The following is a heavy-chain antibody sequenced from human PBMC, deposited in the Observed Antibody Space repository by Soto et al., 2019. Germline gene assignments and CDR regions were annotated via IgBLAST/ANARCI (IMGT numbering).Heavy chain of an antibody. Sequence: ASVKVTCKASGGTFSSYAISWVRQAPGQGLEWMGGIIPIFGTANYAQKFQGRVTITADKSTSTAYMELSSLRSEDTAVYYCARDPYGSGSYSWFDPWGQGTLVTVSS. D-gene: IGHD3-10*01. CDR2: IIPIFGTA. CDR3: ARDPYGSGSYSWFDP. V-gene: IGHV1-69*06. J-gene: IGHJ5*02. CDR1: GGTFSSYA.